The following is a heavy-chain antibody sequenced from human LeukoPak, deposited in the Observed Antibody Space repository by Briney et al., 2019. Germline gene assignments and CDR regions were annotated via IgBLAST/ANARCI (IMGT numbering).Heavy chain of an antibody. D-gene: IGHD2-2*02. CDR3: ARWYKDIVVVPAAIRERAYYYGMDV. CDR2: ISSSGSTI. CDR1: GFTFSSYE. J-gene: IGHJ6*02. Sequence: GGPLRLSCAASGFTFSSYEMNWVRQAPGKGLEWVSYISSSGSTIYYADSVKGRFTISRDNAKNSLYLQMNSLRAEDTAVYYCARWYKDIVVVPAAIRERAYYYGMDVWGQGTTVTVSS. V-gene: IGHV3-48*03.